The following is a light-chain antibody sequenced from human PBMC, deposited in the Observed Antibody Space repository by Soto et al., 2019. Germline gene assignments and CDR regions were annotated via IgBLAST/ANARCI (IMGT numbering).Light chain of an antibody. CDR3: QQYAMSPPS. J-gene: IGKJ3*01. Sequence: EIVLTQSPGTLSLSPGERATLSCRASQSVSSNNLAWYQQKPGQAPRLLIYGASRRATGIPDRFSGSGSGTDFTLTIDRLEPEDFAVYSCQQYAMSPPSFGPRTKVEIK. CDR2: GAS. CDR1: QSVSSNN. V-gene: IGKV3-20*01.